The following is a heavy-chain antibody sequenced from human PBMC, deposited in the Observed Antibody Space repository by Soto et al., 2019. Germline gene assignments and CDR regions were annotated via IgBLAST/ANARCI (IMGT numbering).Heavy chain of an antibody. J-gene: IGHJ5*02. D-gene: IGHD3-9*01. CDR2: SSGRSDYI. Sequence: GGSLRLSCAASGFTFTIYNMNWVRQAPGKGLEWVSSSSGRSDYIYYADSVRGRFTISRDNAKNSLFLQLNSLRAEDTAVYYCARDRSRSDWFPHIDQWGQGTLVTVSS. CDR1: GFTFTIYN. V-gene: IGHV3-21*01. CDR3: ARDRSRSDWFPHIDQ.